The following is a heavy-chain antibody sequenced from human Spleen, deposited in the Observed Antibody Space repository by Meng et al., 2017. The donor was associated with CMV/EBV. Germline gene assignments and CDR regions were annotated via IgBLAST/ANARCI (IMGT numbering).Heavy chain of an antibody. V-gene: IGHV3-21*01. D-gene: IGHD3-3*01. CDR3: ARDSAYYDLLSGYPRDLTFYFNS. J-gene: IGHJ4*02. CDR1: GFMFNTYS. CDR2: IGSRNSYL. Sequence: GESLKISCAASGFMFNTYSMNWVRQAPGKGLEWVSSIGSRNSYLNYADSVKGRFTISRDDAQNSLFLQMNGLRADDTAVYYCARDSAYYDLLSGYPRDLTFYFNSWGQGTLVTVSS.